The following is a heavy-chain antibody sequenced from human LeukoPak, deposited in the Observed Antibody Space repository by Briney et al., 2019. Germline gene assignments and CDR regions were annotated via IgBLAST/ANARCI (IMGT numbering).Heavy chain of an antibody. CDR3: AKDLGTLISGSYYYYFDY. V-gene: IGHV3-30*02. CDR1: GFAFSSYS. D-gene: IGHD3-10*01. CDR2: VRSDGSIE. Sequence: GGSLRLSCEAAGFAFSSYSMHWVRQAPGKGLEWVAFVRSDGSIEYYADSVKGRFTISRDNSKNTLYLQMNSLRAEDSAVYYCAKDLGTLISGSYYYYFDYWGQGTLVTVSS. J-gene: IGHJ4*02.